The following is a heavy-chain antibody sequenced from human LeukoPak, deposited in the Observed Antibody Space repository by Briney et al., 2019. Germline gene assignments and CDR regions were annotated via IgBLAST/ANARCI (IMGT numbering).Heavy chain of an antibody. CDR3: ARGDGGSSWLDY. Sequence: GESLKISCKGSGYNFASFWVAWVRQMPGKGLEWMAIIYPGDSDTRYSPSFQGQVTISADKSISTAYLQWSSLKASDTAMYYCARGDGGSSWLDYWGQGTLVTVSS. D-gene: IGHD6-13*01. V-gene: IGHV5-51*01. J-gene: IGHJ4*02. CDR1: GYNFASFW. CDR2: IYPGDSDT.